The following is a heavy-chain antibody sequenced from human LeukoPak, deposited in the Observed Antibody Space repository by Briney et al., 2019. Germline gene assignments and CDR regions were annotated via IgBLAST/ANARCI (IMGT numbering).Heavy chain of an antibody. CDR2: IIPILGIA. CDR1: GGTFSSYA. D-gene: IGHD1-7*01. CDR3: ARDQGENWNLALDY. V-gene: IGHV1-69*04. J-gene: IGHJ4*02. Sequence: GASVKVSCKASGGTFSSYAISWVRQAPGQGLEWMGRIIPILGIANYAQKFQGRVTITADKSTSTAYMELSSLRSEDTAVYYCARDQGENWNLALDYWGQGTLVTVSS.